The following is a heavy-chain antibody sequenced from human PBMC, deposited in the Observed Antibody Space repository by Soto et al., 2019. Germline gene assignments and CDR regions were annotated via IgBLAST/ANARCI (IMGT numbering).Heavy chain of an antibody. J-gene: IGHJ4*02. CDR2: VSGSGGST. CDR3: VQGGTAAYGLGRWY. D-gene: IGHD3-16*01. Sequence: PGGSLRLSCVVSGFTFSSNAMSWVRQAPGKGLEWVSGVSGSGGSTYYADSVKGRCTISRDNSKNTLYLQMSSLRAEDTALYFCVQGGTAAYGLGRWYWGQGTLAT. CDR1: GFTFSSNA. V-gene: IGHV3-23*01.